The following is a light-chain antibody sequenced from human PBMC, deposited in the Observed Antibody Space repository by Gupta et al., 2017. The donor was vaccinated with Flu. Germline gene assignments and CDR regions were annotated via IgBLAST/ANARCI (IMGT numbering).Light chain of an antibody. Sequence: DIQLTQSPSFLSASVGDRVTITCRASQGISSYLAWYQQKPGKAPKLLIYAASTLLSGVPSRFSGSGSGTEFTLTVSSLQPEDFATYYCQQLSYYPRTFGQGTKVEIK. V-gene: IGKV1-9*01. CDR3: QQLSYYPRT. J-gene: IGKJ1*01. CDR2: AAS. CDR1: QGISSY.